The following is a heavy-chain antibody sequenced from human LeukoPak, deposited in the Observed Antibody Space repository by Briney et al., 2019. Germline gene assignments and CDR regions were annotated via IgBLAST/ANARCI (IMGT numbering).Heavy chain of an antibody. CDR1: GGSISSYY. CDR3: ARHMGYCSSTSCSRNYYGMDV. D-gene: IGHD2-2*01. Sequence: SETLSLTCTVSGGSISSYYWSWIRQPAGKGLEWIGYIYYSGSTNYNPSLKSRVTISVDTSKNQFSLKLSSVTAADTAVYYCARHMGYCSSTSCSRNYYGMDVWGQGTTVTVSS. V-gene: IGHV4-59*08. J-gene: IGHJ6*02. CDR2: IYYSGST.